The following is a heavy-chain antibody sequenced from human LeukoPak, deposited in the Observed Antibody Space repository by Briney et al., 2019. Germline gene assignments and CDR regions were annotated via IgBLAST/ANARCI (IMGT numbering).Heavy chain of an antibody. J-gene: IGHJ4*02. CDR1: GFTFSNFW. CDR3: TGALDY. V-gene: IGHV3-7*04. CDR2: INQNGGEK. Sequence: GGSLRLSCATSGFTFSNFWMDWVRQAPGKGLEWVANINQNGGEKYYADSVKGRFTISRDNAKNSLYLQMNSLRVEDTAVYYCTGALDYWSQGTPVTVSS.